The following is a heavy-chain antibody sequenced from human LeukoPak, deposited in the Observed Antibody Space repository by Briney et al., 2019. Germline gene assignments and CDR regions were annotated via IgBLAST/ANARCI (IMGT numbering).Heavy chain of an antibody. V-gene: IGHV3-23*01. CDR2: IRGSGGST. J-gene: IGHJ4*02. D-gene: IGHD4-17*01. CDR3: AKDWDDYGDYLPLDY. CDR1: GFTLSNYA. Sequence: PGGSLRLSCAASGFTLSNYAMSWVRQAPVKGLEWVSAIRGSGGSTYYADSVKGRFTISRDNSKNTLYLQMNSLRAEDTAVYYCAKDWDDYGDYLPLDYWGQGTLATVSS.